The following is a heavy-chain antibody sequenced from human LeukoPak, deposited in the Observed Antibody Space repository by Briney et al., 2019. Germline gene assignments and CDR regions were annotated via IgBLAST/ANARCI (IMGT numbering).Heavy chain of an antibody. Sequence: GGSLRLSCVGSGFTFRRHAMSWVSQAPAKGLEFVLGIYENGGTTYYADSVKGRFSISRDNSKNTLYPEMDRHRGEDTAVSYCPKALRTGYSAPFAYRRQGALVTVSS. J-gene: IGHJ4*02. CDR2: IYENGGTT. V-gene: IGHV3-23*01. D-gene: IGHD3-9*01. CDR1: GFTFRRHA. CDR3: PKALRTGYSAPFAY.